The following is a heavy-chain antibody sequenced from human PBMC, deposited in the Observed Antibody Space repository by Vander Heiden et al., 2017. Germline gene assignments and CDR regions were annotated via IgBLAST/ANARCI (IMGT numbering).Heavy chain of an antibody. D-gene: IGHD3-9*01. CDR1: GYTFTGYY. CDR2: INPNSGGT. J-gene: IGHJ4*01. Sequence: QVQLVQSGAEVKKPGASVKVSCKASGYTFTGYYMHWVRQAPGQGLEWMGWINPNSGGTNYAQKLQGRVTMTRDTSISTAYMEMSRLRSEDTAVYYCARDRVLRYGDWFGGVGYRGHGTMVAVYS. V-gene: IGHV1-2*02. CDR3: ARDRVLRYGDWFGGVGY.